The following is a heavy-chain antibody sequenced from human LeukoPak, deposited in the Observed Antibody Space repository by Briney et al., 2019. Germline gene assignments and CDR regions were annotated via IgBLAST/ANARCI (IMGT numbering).Heavy chain of an antibody. D-gene: IGHD1-14*01. CDR1: GFTFSSYS. CDR3: AKARHRFFDY. CDR2: ISTSSSYI. J-gene: IGHJ4*02. Sequence: GGSLRLSCAASGFTFSSYSMNWVRQAPGKGLEWVSSISTSSSYIYYADSVKGRFTISRDNAKNSLFLQMNSLRAEDTAVYYCAKARHRFFDYWGQGTLVTVSS. V-gene: IGHV3-21*04.